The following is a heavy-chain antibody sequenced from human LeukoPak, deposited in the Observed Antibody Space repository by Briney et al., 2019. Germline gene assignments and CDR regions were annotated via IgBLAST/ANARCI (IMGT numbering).Heavy chain of an antibody. CDR3: ARVPWEYSRAFDI. CDR1: GFTFSSYW. Sequence: GGSLRLSCAASGFTFSSYWMHWVRQAPGKGLVWVSRINSDGSSTSCADSVKGRFTISRDNAKNTLYLQMNSLRAEDTAVYYCARVPWEYSRAFDIWGQGTMVTVSS. J-gene: IGHJ3*02. D-gene: IGHD1-26*01. CDR2: INSDGSST. V-gene: IGHV3-74*01.